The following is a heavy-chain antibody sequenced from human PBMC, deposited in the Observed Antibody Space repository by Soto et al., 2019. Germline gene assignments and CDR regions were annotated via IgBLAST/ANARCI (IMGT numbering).Heavy chain of an antibody. CDR1: GFTINNYG. CDR3: AKVERMIPYTHLR. D-gene: IGHD3-22*01. V-gene: IGHV3-23*01. CDR2: ISGRDAYT. J-gene: IGHJ4*02. Sequence: DVQVLESGGGLVQPGGSLRLSCEASGFTINNYGMAWVRQAPGKGLEWVSAISGRDAYTYYADSVQGRFTISRDNSRNTLYLQMNSLTAEDTALYYCAKVERMIPYTHLRWGQGTLVTVSS.